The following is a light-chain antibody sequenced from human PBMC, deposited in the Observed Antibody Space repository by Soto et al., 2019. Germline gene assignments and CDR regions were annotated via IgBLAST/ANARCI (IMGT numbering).Light chain of an antibody. CDR1: SSDVGGYRY. J-gene: IGLJ3*02. CDR2: EVN. Sequence: QSALTQPASVSGPPGQSITIPCTGTSSDVGGYRYVSWYQQYPGKAPKLMIYEVNNRPSGVSDRFSASKSGNTASLTISGLQAEDEADYYCSSYTSSNTWVFGGGTKVTVL. CDR3: SSYTSSNTWV. V-gene: IGLV2-14*01.